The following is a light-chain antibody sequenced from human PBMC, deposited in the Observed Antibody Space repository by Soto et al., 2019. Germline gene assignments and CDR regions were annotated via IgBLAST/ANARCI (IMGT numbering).Light chain of an antibody. CDR1: QSVDSNF. J-gene: IGKJ2*01. CDR3: QQYGSSPMYT. CDR2: GIS. Sequence: EIVLTQSPGTLSLSPGERATLSCMASQSVDSNFLAWYQQKPGQAPRLLIYGISSRATDIPDRFRGSGSGTDFTLTISRLEPEDFAVYYCQQYGSSPMYTFGQGTKLEIK. V-gene: IGKV3-20*01.